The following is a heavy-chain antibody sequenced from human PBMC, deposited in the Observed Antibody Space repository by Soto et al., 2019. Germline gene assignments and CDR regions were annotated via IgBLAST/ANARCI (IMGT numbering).Heavy chain of an antibody. J-gene: IGHJ3*02. V-gene: IGHV3-7*01. D-gene: IGHD3-3*01. CDR1: GITFSNYW. CDR2: IKQDGSEK. Sequence: PGVSLGLSCAASGITFSNYWMTWVRQAPGKGLEWVANIKQDGSEKYYVDSVKGRFTISRDNAKNSLYLQMNSLRAEDTAVYYCARDQDDSSDAFDIWGQGTMVTVSS. CDR3: ARDQDDSSDAFDI.